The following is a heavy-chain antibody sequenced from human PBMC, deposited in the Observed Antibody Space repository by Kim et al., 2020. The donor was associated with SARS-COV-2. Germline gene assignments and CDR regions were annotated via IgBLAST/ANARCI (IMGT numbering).Heavy chain of an antibody. J-gene: IGHJ4*02. V-gene: IGHV4-4*02. Sequence: SLKSRVTISVDKSKNQFSLKLSSVTAADTAVYYCARDGGYCGGDCSGFDYWGQGTLVTVSS. CDR3: ARDGGYCGGDCSGFDY. D-gene: IGHD2-21*02.